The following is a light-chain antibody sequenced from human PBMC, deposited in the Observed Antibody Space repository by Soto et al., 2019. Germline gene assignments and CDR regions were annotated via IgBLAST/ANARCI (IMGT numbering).Light chain of an antibody. CDR2: DTS. Sequence: EIVLTQSPATLSFSPGERATLSCRTSQTVTRSLAWYQHTPGQAPRLLIYDTSNRATGVPARFSGSGSGTDFTLTISSLEPEDFATYYCQQYNSYSFGQGTKVDIK. V-gene: IGKV3-11*01. CDR1: QTVTRS. J-gene: IGKJ1*01. CDR3: QQYNSYS.